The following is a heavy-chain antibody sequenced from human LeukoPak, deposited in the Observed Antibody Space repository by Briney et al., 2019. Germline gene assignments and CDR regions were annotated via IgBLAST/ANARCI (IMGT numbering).Heavy chain of an antibody. J-gene: IGHJ4*02. D-gene: IGHD3-10*01. CDR1: GFTFSNYW. V-gene: IGHV3-74*01. CDR3: ASGFLSGRGVVGY. Sequence: GGSLRLSCAASGFTFSNYWMHRVRQAPGKGLVWVSRINLDGSSATYADSVKGRFTISRDNAKNTLYLQMNSLSAEDTAVYYCASGFLSGRGVVGYWGQGTLVTVSS. CDR2: INLDGSSA.